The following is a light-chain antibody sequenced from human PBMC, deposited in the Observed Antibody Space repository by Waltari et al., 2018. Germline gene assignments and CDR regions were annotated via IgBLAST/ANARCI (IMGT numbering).Light chain of an antibody. CDR2: STN. Sequence: QSVLTQPPSASGTPGQRVIISCSGSSSIIGRATVSWYQQLPGTAPRLLIYSTNQRPSGVPDRFSGSKSGTSAFLAISGLQSEDESDYYCAAWDGSQFARVFGGGTKLSVL. J-gene: IGLJ3*02. CDR1: SSIIGRAT. CDR3: AAWDGSQFARV. V-gene: IGLV1-44*01.